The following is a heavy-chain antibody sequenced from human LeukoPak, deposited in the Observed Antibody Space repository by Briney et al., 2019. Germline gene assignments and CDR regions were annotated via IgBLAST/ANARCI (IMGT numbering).Heavy chain of an antibody. V-gene: IGHV3-30*04. D-gene: IGHD3-10*01. CDR3: ARDIEYYGSGSYYEDYYYGMDV. CDR2: ISYDGSNK. J-gene: IGHJ6*04. CDR1: GFTFSSYA. Sequence: GGSLRLSCAASGFTFSSYAMHWVRQAPGKGLEWVAVISYDGSNKYYADSVKGRFTISRDNSKNTLYLQMNSLRAEDTAVYYCARDIEYYGSGSYYEDYYYGMDVWGKGTTVTVSS.